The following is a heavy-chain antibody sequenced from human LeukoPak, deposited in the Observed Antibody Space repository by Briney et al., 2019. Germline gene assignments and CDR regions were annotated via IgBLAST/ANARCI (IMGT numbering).Heavy chain of an antibody. CDR1: GFTFSSYA. V-gene: IGHV3-23*01. J-gene: IGHJ4*02. Sequence: QPGGSLRLSCAASGFTFSSYAMSWVRQAPGKGLEWVSAISGSGGSTYYADSVKGRFTISRDNAKNSLYLQMNSLRAEDTAVYYCARVRGADYYDSSGYSLDYWGQGTLVTVSS. CDR2: ISGSGGST. CDR3: ARVRGADYYDSSGYSLDY. D-gene: IGHD3-22*01.